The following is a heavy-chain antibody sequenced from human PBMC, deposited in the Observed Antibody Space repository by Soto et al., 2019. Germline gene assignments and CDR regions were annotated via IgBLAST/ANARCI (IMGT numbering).Heavy chain of an antibody. D-gene: IGHD3-22*01. CDR3: ARDQETGYDSSGYYYDYYYYGMDV. Sequence: GASVKVSCKASGYTFTSYGISWVRQAPGQGPEWMGWISAYNGNTNYAQKLQGRVTMTTDTSTSTAYMELRSLRSDDTAVYYCARDQETGYDSSGYYYDYYYYGMDVWGQGTTVTVSS. J-gene: IGHJ6*02. V-gene: IGHV1-18*04. CDR2: ISAYNGNT. CDR1: GYTFTSYG.